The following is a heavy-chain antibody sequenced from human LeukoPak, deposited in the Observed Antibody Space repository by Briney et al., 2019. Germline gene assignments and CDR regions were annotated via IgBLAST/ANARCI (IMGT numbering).Heavy chain of an antibody. D-gene: IGHD6-6*01. Sequence: GESLKISCKGSGYSFTSYWIGWVRQMPGKGLEWMGIIYPGDSDTRYSPSFQGQVTISADKSISTAYLQWSSLKASDTAMYYCASSISSIAARRGAFDIWGQGTMVTVSS. CDR3: ASSISSIAARRGAFDI. CDR2: IYPGDSDT. J-gene: IGHJ3*02. CDR1: GYSFTSYW. V-gene: IGHV5-51*01.